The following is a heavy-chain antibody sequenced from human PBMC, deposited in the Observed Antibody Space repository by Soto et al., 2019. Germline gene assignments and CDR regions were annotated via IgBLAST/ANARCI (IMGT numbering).Heavy chain of an antibody. CDR1: GGTFSSYA. CDR2: IIPIFGTA. Sequence: SVKVSCKASGGTFSSYAISWVRQAPGQGLEWMGGIIPIFGTANYAQKFQGRVTITADESTSTAYMELSSLRSEDTAAYYCARSSSPAYYGMDVWGQGTTVTVSS. V-gene: IGHV1-69*13. J-gene: IGHJ6*02. CDR3: ARSSSPAYYGMDV. D-gene: IGHD6-6*01.